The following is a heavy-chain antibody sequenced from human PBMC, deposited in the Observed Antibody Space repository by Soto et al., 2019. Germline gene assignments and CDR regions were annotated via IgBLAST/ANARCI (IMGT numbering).Heavy chain of an antibody. Sequence: GGSLRLSCAASGFTFSSYAMSWVRQAPGKGLEWVSAISGSGGSTYYADSVKGRFTISRDNSKNTLYLQMNSLRAEDTAVYYCAKPPYSSSWSPAEYFQHWGQGTLVTVSS. CDR3: AKPPYSSSWSPAEYFQH. CDR1: GFTFSSYA. D-gene: IGHD6-13*01. CDR2: ISGSGGST. V-gene: IGHV3-23*01. J-gene: IGHJ1*01.